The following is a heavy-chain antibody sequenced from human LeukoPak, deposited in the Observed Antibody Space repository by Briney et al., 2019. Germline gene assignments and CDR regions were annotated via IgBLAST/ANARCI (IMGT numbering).Heavy chain of an antibody. CDR3: AKDIASDDYGGIGFDY. CDR1: GFTFDDYA. D-gene: IGHD4-23*01. Sequence: PGGSLRLSCAASGFTFDDYAMYWVRQAPGKGLEWVSGISWNSGSIGYADSVKGRFTISRDNAKNSLYLQMNSLRAEDTALYYCAKDIASDDYGGIGFDYWGQGTLVTVSS. CDR2: ISWNSGSI. J-gene: IGHJ4*02. V-gene: IGHV3-9*01.